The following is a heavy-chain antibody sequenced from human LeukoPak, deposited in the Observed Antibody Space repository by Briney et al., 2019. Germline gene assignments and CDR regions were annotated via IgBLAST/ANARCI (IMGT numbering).Heavy chain of an antibody. Sequence: GGSLRLSCAASGFTFSRFGMHWVRQAPGKGLEWEAVIWFDGSSTYYADSVKGRFTISRDNSKNMLYLQMNSLRDEDTAVYYCARDPVATSRFDYWGQGTLVTVSS. CDR2: IWFDGSST. CDR1: GFTFSRFG. J-gene: IGHJ4*02. V-gene: IGHV3-33*01. D-gene: IGHD5-12*01. CDR3: ARDPVATSRFDY.